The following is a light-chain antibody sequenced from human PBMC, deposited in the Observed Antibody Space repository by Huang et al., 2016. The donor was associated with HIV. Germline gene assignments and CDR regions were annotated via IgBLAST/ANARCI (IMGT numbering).Light chain of an antibody. CDR1: QNINKY. Sequence: DIQITQSPSSLSASVGDRVTITCRESQNINKYLNWYQQQPGKAPKLLISGASTLQSGVPSSFSGSGSGTDFTLTISSLQPEDSAVYFCQQSVKTPRTFGQGTKLEI. CDR3: QQSVKTPRT. J-gene: IGKJ2*01. CDR2: GAS. V-gene: IGKV1-39*01.